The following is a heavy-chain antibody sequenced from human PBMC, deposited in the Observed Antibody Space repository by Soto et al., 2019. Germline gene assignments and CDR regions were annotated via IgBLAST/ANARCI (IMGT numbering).Heavy chain of an antibody. D-gene: IGHD6-13*01. CDR3: ARAAAGGEGAFDI. Sequence: EVQLVESGGGLVKPGGSLRLSCAASGFTFSSYSMNWVRQAPGKGLEWVSSISSSSSYIYYADSVKGRFTISRDNAKNSRYLQRNSPRAEDTAVYYCARAAAGGEGAFDIWGQGTMVTVSS. V-gene: IGHV3-21*01. CDR2: ISSSSSYI. CDR1: GFTFSSYS. J-gene: IGHJ3*02.